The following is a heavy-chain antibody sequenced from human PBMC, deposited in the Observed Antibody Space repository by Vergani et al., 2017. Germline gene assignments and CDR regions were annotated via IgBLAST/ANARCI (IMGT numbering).Heavy chain of an antibody. CDR1: GSSLSGYY. D-gene: IGHD1-14*01. V-gene: IGHV4-59*01. J-gene: IGHJ4*02. Sequence: QVQLQESGPGLVRPSETLSLTCTVSGSSLSGYYWNWIRQTPGEGLEWIGYVEDSGYFNYNPSLKTRVSMSSDTSNNQFYLILGSVTVADTAVYYCARSIVSRNPPYYFDNWGQGTLVTVSS. CDR2: VEDSGYF. CDR3: ARSIVSRNPPYYFDN.